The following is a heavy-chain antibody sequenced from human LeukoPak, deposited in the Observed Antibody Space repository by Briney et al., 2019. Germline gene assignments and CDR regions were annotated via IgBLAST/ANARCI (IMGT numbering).Heavy chain of an antibody. V-gene: IGHV3-23*01. D-gene: IGHD2-2*01. CDR2: ISGSGGST. CDR3: AKDFLGYCSSTSCRVYFDY. Sequence: PGGSLRLPCAASGFTFSSYAMSWVRQAPGKGLEWVSAISGSGGSTYYADSVKGRFTISRDNSKNTPYLQMNSLRAEDTAVYYCAKDFLGYCSSTSCRVYFDYWGQGTLVTVSS. J-gene: IGHJ4*02. CDR1: GFTFSSYA.